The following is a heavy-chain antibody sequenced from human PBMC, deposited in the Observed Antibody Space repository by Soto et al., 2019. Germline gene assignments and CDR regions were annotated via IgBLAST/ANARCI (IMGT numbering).Heavy chain of an antibody. CDR2: IFYSGST. Sequence: QVQLQESGPGLVKPSQTLSLTCTVSGGSISSGNYYWSWIRQHPGKGLEWIGYIFYSGSTYYNPSRQSRVTISVDTSKNQFSLKLSSVTAADTAVYYFARGGSGDIVVVAAIDYWGQGSLVTVSS. J-gene: IGHJ4*02. CDR1: GGSISSGNYY. CDR3: ARGGSGDIVVVAAIDY. D-gene: IGHD2-15*01. V-gene: IGHV4-31*03.